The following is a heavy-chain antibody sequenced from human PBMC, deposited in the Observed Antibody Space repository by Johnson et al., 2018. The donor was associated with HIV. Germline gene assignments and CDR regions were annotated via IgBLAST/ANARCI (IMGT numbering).Heavy chain of an antibody. CDR3: AREGGGTVVLGDEGAFDI. V-gene: IGHV3-9*01. J-gene: IGHJ3*02. D-gene: IGHD3-10*01. CDR2: ISWNSGRI. Sequence: EVQLVESGGGLVQPGRSLRLSCAASGFTLDDYAMHWVRQAPGKGLEWVSGISWNSGRIGYVDSVKGRFTISRDNSKNTLFLQMNSLRAEDTSVYYCAREGGGTVVLGDEGAFDIWGQGTMVTVS. CDR1: GFTLDDYA.